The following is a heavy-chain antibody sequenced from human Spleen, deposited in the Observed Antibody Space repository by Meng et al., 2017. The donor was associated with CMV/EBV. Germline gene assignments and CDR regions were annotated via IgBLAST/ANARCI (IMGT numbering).Heavy chain of an antibody. Sequence: SETLSLTCTVSGGSISSYYWSWIRQPPGKGLEWIGYIYYSGSTSYNPSLQSRVTISVDTSKNQFSLKLSSVTAADTAVYYCATYYYDSSGYYAYFDYWGQGTLVTVSS. CDR2: IYYSGST. J-gene: IGHJ4*02. D-gene: IGHD3-22*01. CDR1: GGSISSYY. CDR3: ATYYYDSSGYYAYFDY. V-gene: IGHV4-59*12.